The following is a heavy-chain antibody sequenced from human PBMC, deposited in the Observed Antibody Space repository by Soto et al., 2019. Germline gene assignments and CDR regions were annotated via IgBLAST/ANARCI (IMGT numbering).Heavy chain of an antibody. Sequence: GASVKVSCRASGYTFTGYYMHWERQAPGQGLEWMGCINPNSGGTNYEQKFQGWVTMTRDTSSSTAYMELSRLRSDETAVYYCARDLLIGYCSSTSCYSPNYYGMDVWGQGTTVTSP. V-gene: IGHV1-2*04. D-gene: IGHD2-2*02. CDR2: INPNSGGT. CDR3: ARDLLIGYCSSTSCYSPNYYGMDV. J-gene: IGHJ6*02. CDR1: GYTFTGYY.